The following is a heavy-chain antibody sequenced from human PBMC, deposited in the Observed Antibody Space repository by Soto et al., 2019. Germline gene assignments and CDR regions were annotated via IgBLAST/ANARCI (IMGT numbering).Heavy chain of an antibody. D-gene: IGHD1-1*01. J-gene: IGHJ4*02. CDR3: AKDKGVFNWATSYFDY. V-gene: IGHV3-30*18. CDR1: GFTFSNYA. Sequence: VGSLRLSCAASGFTFSNYAIHWVRHAPGKGLEWVALTSYDGNNEYYTDSVKGRFTISRDNSKNTLFLQMNSPRPEDTAVYYCAKDKGVFNWATSYFDYWGQGALVTVSS. CDR2: TSYDGNNE.